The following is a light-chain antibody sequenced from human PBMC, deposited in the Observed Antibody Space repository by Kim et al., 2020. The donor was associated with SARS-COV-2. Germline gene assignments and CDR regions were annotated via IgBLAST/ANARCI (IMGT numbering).Light chain of an antibody. CDR2: AAS. CDR3: QQSHSIPRT. CDR1: QSISNR. J-gene: IGKJ1*01. V-gene: IGKV1-39*01. Sequence: ASVGDRVTISCRTSQSISNRLNWYQQRPGKAPHLLIYAASSLESGVPSRFSGSGSGTAFTLTINSLQPEDSATYYCQQSHSIPRTFGQGTKVDIK.